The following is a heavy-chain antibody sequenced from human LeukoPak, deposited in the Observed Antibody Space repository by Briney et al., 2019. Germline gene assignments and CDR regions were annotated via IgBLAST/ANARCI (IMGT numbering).Heavy chain of an antibody. Sequence: ASVKVSCKASGYTFTSYGISWVRQAPGQGLEWMGWISAYNGNTNYAQKLQGRVTMTTDTSTSKAYMELRSLRSDDTAVYYCALDDRGSYSFDYWGQGTLVTVSS. J-gene: IGHJ4*02. D-gene: IGHD1-26*01. CDR3: ALDDRGSYSFDY. CDR2: ISAYNGNT. CDR1: GYTFTSYG. V-gene: IGHV1-18*01.